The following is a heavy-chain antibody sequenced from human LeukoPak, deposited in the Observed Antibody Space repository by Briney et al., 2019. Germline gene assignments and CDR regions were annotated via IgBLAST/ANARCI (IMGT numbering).Heavy chain of an antibody. CDR2: IKHDGSEK. D-gene: IGHD5-12*01. Sequence: GGSLRLSCAASTFTFSNYWMNWVRQAPGKGLEWVATIKHDGSEKHYVDSVEGRFTISRDNAMNSLYLQMNSLSAEETAVYYCARDRGLSGYDLCDYWGQGTLVTVSS. CDR1: TFTFSNYW. V-gene: IGHV3-7*01. J-gene: IGHJ4*02. CDR3: ARDRGLSGYDLCDY.